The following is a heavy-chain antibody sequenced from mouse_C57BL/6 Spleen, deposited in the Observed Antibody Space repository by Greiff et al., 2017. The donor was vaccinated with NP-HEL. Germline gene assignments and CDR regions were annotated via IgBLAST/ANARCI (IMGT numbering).Heavy chain of an antibody. CDR1: GFNIKDYY. J-gene: IGHJ3*01. CDR3: TTVWWDGWFAY. V-gene: IGHV14-1*01. CDR2: IDPEDGDT. Sequence: EVKLQQSGAELVRPGASVKLSCTASGFNIKDYYMHWVKQRPEQGLEWIGRIDPEDGDTEYAPKFQGKATMTADTSSNTAYLQLSSLTSEDTAVYYCTTVWWDGWFAYWGQGTLVTVSA. D-gene: IGHD1-1*02.